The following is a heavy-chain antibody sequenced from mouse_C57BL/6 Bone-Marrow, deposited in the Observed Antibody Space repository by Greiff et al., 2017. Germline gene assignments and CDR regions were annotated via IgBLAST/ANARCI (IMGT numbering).Heavy chain of an antibody. CDR3: ERAYDSSSWFAY. J-gene: IGHJ3*01. V-gene: IGHV5-4*01. Sequence: EVQLMESGGGLVKPGGSLKLSCAASGFTFSSYAMSWVRQTPEKRLEWVATISDGGSYTYYPDNVKGRFTISRDNAKNNLYLQMSHLKSEDTAMYYCERAYDSSSWFAYWGQGTLVTVSA. CDR1: GFTFSSYA. D-gene: IGHD1-1*01. CDR2: ISDGGSYT.